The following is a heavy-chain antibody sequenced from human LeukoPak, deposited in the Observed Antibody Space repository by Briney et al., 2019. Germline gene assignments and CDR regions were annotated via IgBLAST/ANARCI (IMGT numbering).Heavy chain of an antibody. D-gene: IGHD6-13*01. Sequence: SETLSLTCAVYGGSFSGYYWSWIRQPPGKGLVWIGEINHSGSTNYNPSLKSRVTISVDTSKNQFSLKLSSVTTADTAVYYCARGRGSSSWMYFDYWGQETLVTVSS. V-gene: IGHV4-34*01. CDR2: INHSGST. CDR3: ARGRGSSSWMYFDY. J-gene: IGHJ4*02. CDR1: GGSFSGYY.